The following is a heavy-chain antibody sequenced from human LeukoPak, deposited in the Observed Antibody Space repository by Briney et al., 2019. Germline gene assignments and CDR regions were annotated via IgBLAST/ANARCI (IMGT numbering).Heavy chain of an antibody. CDR1: GYTFTGYY. D-gene: IGHD3-16*02. CDR3: ARSIMITFGGVIGLDY. CDR2: INPNSGGT. J-gene: IGHJ4*02. Sequence: ASVKVSCTASGYTFTGYYLHWVRQAPGQGLEWMGWINPNSGGTKYAQKFQGRVTMTRDTSISTAYMELSRLRSDDTAVYYCARSIMITFGGVIGLDYWGQGTLVTVSS. V-gene: IGHV1-2*02.